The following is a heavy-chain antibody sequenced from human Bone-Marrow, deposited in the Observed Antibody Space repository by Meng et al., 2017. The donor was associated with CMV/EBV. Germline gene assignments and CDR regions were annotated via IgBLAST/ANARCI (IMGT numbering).Heavy chain of an antibody. V-gene: IGHV1-2*02. J-gene: IGHJ5*02. CDR2: INPNSGGT. D-gene: IGHD3-3*01. Sequence: ASVKVSCKASGYTFTGYYMHWVRQAPGQGLEWMGWINPNSGGTNYAQKFQGRVTMTRDTSISTAYMELSRLRSDDTAVYYCARSRGDTVFGVFRGLDWFDPWGQGTLVTVSS. CDR3: ARSRGDTVFGVFRGLDWFDP. CDR1: GYTFTGYY.